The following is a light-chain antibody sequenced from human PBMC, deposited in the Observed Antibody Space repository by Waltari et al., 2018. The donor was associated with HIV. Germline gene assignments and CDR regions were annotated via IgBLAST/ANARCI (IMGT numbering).Light chain of an antibody. CDR2: LAS. J-gene: IGKJ4*01. CDR3: QQYFRTPFT. CDR1: QSVLASSANQHY. Sequence: DIVMTQSPDSLAVSLGERATINCTSSQSVLASSANQHYLAWYQQRPGQPPTLLIYLASSRESGGPDRFSGSGSETDFALTISSLQAEDVAVYYCQQYFRTPFTFGGGTKVEIK. V-gene: IGKV4-1*01.